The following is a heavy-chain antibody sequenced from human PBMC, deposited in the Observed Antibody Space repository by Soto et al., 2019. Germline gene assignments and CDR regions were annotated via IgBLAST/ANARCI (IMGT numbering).Heavy chain of an antibody. CDR3: AKARPATADT. V-gene: IGHV3-23*01. CDR2: ISGSGGST. Sequence: GGSLRLSCAASGFTFSSHAMSWVRQAPGKGLEWVSAISGSGGSTYYADSVRGRFTISRDNSKNTLYLRMDFLRAEDTAVYYCAKARPATADTWGQGTLVTVSS. CDR1: GFTFSSHA. J-gene: IGHJ5*02. D-gene: IGHD2-21*02.